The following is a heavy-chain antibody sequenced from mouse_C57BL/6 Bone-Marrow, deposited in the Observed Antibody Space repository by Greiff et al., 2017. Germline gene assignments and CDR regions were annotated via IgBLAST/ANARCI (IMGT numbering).Heavy chain of an antibody. D-gene: IGHD4-1*01. CDR2: IDPEDGDT. J-gene: IGHJ2*01. Sequence: EVQLQQSVAELVRPGASVKLSCTASGFNIKNTYMHWVKQRPEQGLEWIGTIDPEDGDTEYAPKFQGKATMTADTSSNTAYLQLSSLTSEDTAVYYCTTTLGPLFDYWGQGTTLTVSS. CDR3: TTTLGPLFDY. V-gene: IGHV14-1*01. CDR1: GFNIKNTY.